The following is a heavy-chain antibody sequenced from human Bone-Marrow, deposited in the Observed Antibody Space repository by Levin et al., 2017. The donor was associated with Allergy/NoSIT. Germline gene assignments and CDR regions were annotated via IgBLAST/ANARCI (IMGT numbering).Heavy chain of an antibody. J-gene: IGHJ4*02. CDR2: INWNGGST. V-gene: IGHV3-20*04. CDR1: GFTFDDYG. D-gene: IGHD1-26*01. CDR3: ARVGCIVGASYFDY. Sequence: GESLKISCAASGFTFDDYGMSWVRQAPGKGLEWVSGINWNGGSTGYADSVKGRFTISRDNAKNSLYLQMNSLRAEDTALYYCARVGCIVGASYFDYWGQGTLVTVSS.